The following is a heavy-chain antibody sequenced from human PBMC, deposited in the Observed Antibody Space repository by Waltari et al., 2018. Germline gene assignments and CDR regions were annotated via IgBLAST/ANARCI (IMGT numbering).Heavy chain of an antibody. CDR1: GFPFSSYG. D-gene: IGHD2-21*02. J-gene: IGHJ4*02. CDR2: IRYDGSNK. Sequence: QVQLVESGGGVVQPGGSLRLSCAASGFPFSSYGMHWVRQAPGKGLGWVAFIRYDGSNKYYADSVKGRFTISRDNSKNTLDLQMNSLRAEDTAVYYCAQGVTDFDYWGQGTLVTVSS. CDR3: AQGVTDFDY. V-gene: IGHV3-30*02.